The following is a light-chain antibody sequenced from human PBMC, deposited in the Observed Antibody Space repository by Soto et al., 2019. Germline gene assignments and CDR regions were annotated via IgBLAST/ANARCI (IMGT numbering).Light chain of an antibody. CDR2: KAS. V-gene: IGKV1-5*03. Sequence: DIQMTPSPSTLSGSVGDRVTLTCRASQTISSWLAWYQQKLGKVPRLLIYKASNLESGVPSRFSGSGSGTKFTLTISSLQPDDFATYYCQQYHIYSTLGQGTKVDIK. CDR1: QTISSW. J-gene: IGKJ1*01. CDR3: QQYHIYST.